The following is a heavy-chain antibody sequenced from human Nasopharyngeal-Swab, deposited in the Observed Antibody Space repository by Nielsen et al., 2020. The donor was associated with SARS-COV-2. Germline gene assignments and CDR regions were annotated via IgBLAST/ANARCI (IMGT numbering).Heavy chain of an antibody. CDR1: GGKFNNFA. D-gene: IGHD3-10*01. V-gene: IGHV1-69*13. CDR2: LIPVIRSA. J-gene: IGHJ4*01. CDR3: AKVAFEELDLHRLGLDY. Sequence: SSVKVSCKASGGKFNNFAITWVRQAPGQGLEWLGSLIPVIRSATYAQRFQGRVSITADQSTRTAYVELGGLRTEDTAVYYWAKVAFEELDLHRLGLDYWGLGTLITV.